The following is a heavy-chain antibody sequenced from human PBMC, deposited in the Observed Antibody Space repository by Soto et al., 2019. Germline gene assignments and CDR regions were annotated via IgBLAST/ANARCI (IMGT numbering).Heavy chain of an antibody. CDR2: IHYFGST. Sequence: PSETLSLTCTVSGGSLNSSSYYWSWIRQPPGKGLEWIGYIHYFGSTKYNPSLESRVVISVDTSKNQFSLKVPSVTAADTAKYFCARGGSYVGFDSWGQGDRVT. CDR3: ARGGSYVGFDS. J-gene: IGHJ4*02. CDR1: GGSLNSSSYY. V-gene: IGHV4-61*01. D-gene: IGHD1-26*01.